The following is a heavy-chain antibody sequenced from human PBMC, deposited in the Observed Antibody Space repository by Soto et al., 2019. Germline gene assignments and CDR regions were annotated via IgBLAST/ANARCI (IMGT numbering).Heavy chain of an antibody. CDR1: GFTFSSYG. J-gene: IGHJ4*02. CDR3: AKDRGGDCPDNSCYFGADY. Sequence: GGSLRLSCVVSGFTFSSYGMHWVRQAPGKGLECVAVISDTGSSHYYAASVEGRFTISRENSKNTLSLHMDRLRVEDTAVYYCAKDRGGDCPDNSCYFGADYWGQGTPVTVSS. D-gene: IGHD2-2*01. CDR2: ISDTGSSH. V-gene: IGHV3-30*18.